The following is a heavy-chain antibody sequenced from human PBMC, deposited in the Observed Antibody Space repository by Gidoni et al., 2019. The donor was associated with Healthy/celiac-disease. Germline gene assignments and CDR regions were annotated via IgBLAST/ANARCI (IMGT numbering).Heavy chain of an antibody. J-gene: IGHJ3*02. CDR1: GSTFGRES. CDR2: SSGSGGST. CDR3: AKSLYYYDSSGYKGSAFDI. D-gene: IGHD3-22*01. V-gene: IGHV3-23*01. Sequence: EVQLLESGVALLKPGGSWCCSCAAPGSTFGRESMSWVRQSPGKGLEWDSASSGSGGSTYYADSVKGRFTITRDNSKNTLYLQMNSLRAEDTAVYYCAKSLYYYDSSGYKGSAFDIWGQGTMVTVSS.